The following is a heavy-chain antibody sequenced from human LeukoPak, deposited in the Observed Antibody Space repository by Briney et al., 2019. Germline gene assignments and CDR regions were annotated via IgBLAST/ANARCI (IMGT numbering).Heavy chain of an antibody. CDR1: GYTFTGYY. Sequence: GASVKVSCKASGYTFTGYYMHWVRQAPGQRLEWMGWINPNGADTNYAQKFQGRVTMTRDTSISTAYMELSRLRSDDAAVYYCAREGGYDILTGYPYNWFDPWGQGTLVTVSS. CDR3: AREGGYDILTGYPYNWFDP. J-gene: IGHJ5*02. CDR2: INPNGADT. V-gene: IGHV1-2*02. D-gene: IGHD3-9*01.